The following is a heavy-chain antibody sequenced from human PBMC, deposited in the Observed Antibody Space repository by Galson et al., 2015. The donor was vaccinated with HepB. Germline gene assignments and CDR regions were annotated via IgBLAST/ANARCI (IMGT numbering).Heavy chain of an antibody. Sequence: SVKVSCKASGYTFTNYYIHWVRQAPGQGLEWMGWVIPNSGGTKYAQKFRDKVTMTRDTSTSTAYMELRRLRSDDTALYYCARDRQSPYYYGSGNFDYWGQGTLVTVSS. CDR1: GYTFTNYY. CDR2: VIPNSGGT. D-gene: IGHD3-10*01. V-gene: IGHV1-2*02. J-gene: IGHJ4*02. CDR3: ARDRQSPYYYGSGNFDY.